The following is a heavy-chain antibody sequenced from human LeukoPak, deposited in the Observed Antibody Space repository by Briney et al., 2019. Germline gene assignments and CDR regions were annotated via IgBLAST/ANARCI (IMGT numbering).Heavy chain of an antibody. CDR3: ARAQKGDYYDSSGYNALDY. V-gene: IGHV3-53*04. CDR1: GFTVSSNY. Sequence: PGGSLRLSCAASGFTVSSNYMSWVRQAPGKGLEWVSVIYSGGSTYYADSVKGRFTISRHNSKNTLYLQMYSLRAEDTAVYYCARAQKGDYYDSSGYNALDYWGQGTLVTVSS. J-gene: IGHJ4*02. CDR2: IYSGGST. D-gene: IGHD3-22*01.